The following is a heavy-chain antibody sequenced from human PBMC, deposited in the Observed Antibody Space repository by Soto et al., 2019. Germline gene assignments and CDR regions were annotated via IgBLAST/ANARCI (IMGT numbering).Heavy chain of an antibody. CDR3: VRDNYGDYDY. CDR2: IYSSAST. Sequence: SETLSLTCTVSGGSFSSGDYYWSWIRQPPGKGLEWIGYIYSSASTHYNPSLRSRVTLSLDTSKNQFSLKLSSVTAADTAVYYCVRDNYGDYDYWGQGVLVTVSS. D-gene: IGHD4-17*01. J-gene: IGHJ4*02. V-gene: IGHV4-30-4*01. CDR1: GGSFSSGDYY.